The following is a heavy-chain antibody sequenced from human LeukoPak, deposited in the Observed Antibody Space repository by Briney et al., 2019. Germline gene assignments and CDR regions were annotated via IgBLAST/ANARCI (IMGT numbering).Heavy chain of an antibody. Sequence: ASVKVSCKVSGYTLTELSMHWVRQAPGKGLEWMGGFDPEDGETIYAQKFQGRVTMTEETSTDTAYMELSSLRSEDTAAYYCATGRASQVTDAFDIWGQGKMVTVSS. V-gene: IGHV1-24*01. CDR1: GYTLTELS. CDR2: FDPEDGET. D-gene: IGHD1-26*01. CDR3: ATGRASQVTDAFDI. J-gene: IGHJ3*02.